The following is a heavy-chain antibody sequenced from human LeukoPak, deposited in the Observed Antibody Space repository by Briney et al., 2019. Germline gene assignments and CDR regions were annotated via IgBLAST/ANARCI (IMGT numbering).Heavy chain of an antibody. D-gene: IGHD6-13*01. J-gene: IGHJ6*02. CDR1: GFTVSSNY. CDR3: ASSGYSSSWNYYYGMDV. Sequence: GGSLRLSCAASGFTVSSNYMSWVRQAPGKGLEWVSVIYSGGSTYYADSVKGRFTISRDNSKNTLYLQMNSLRAEDTAVYYCASSGYSSSWNYYYGMDVWGQGTTVTVSS. V-gene: IGHV3-66*01. CDR2: IYSGGST.